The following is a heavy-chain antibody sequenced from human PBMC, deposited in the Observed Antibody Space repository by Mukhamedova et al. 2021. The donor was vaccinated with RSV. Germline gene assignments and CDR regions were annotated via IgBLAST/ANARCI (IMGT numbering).Heavy chain of an antibody. CDR2: IKPDGSEK. CDR3: ARGAQCGY. J-gene: IGHJ4*02. V-gene: IGHV3-7*05. Sequence: GKGLEWVANIKPDGSEKNYVDSVKGRFTISRDNAKYSLFLQLNSLRAEDTAVYYCARGAQCGYWGQGTLVTVSS. D-gene: IGHD6-19*01.